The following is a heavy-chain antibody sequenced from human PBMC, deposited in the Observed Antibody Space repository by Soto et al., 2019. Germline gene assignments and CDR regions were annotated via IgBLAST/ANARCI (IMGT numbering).Heavy chain of an antibody. CDR2: IYYSGST. CDR3: ARGSNGFGETITPDY. Sequence: QVQLQESGPGLVKPSQTLSLTCTVSGGSISSGGYYWSWIRQHPGKGLEWIGYIYYSGSTYYNPSLTSRVTISVDTSKNQFSLKLSSVTAADTAVYYCARGSNGFGETITPDYWGQGTLVTVSS. D-gene: IGHD3-10*01. J-gene: IGHJ4*02. V-gene: IGHV4-31*03. CDR1: GGSISSGGYY.